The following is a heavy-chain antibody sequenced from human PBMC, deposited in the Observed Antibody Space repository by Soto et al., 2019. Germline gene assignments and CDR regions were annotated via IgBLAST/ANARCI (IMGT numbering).Heavy chain of an antibody. CDR3: ARGGLGDHYYYYYYMDV. CDR1: GGSISSGDYY. V-gene: IGHV4-30-4*01. CDR2: INYSGST. J-gene: IGHJ6*03. D-gene: IGHD3-16*01. Sequence: SETLSLTCTVSGGSISSGDYYWSWIRQPPGKGLEWIGYINYSGSTNYNPSLKSRVTISVDTSKNQFSLKLSSVTAADTAVYYCARGGLGDHYYYYYYMDVWGKGTTVTVSS.